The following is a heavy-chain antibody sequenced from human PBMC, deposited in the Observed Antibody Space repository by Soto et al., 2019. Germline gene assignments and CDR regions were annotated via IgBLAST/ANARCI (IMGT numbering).Heavy chain of an antibody. CDR1: GYTFTNYY. D-gene: IGHD1-1*01. CDR3: ARDNSAANGVLDH. J-gene: IGHJ4*02. Sequence: ASVKVSCKASGYTFTNYYLHWVRQAPGQGLEWVGMINPSARSASYAQKLRGRLTMDRDTSTTTVYMELSRLTFEDTAVYFCARDNSAANGVLDHWGQGTLVTVSS. V-gene: IGHV1-46*04. CDR2: INPSARSA.